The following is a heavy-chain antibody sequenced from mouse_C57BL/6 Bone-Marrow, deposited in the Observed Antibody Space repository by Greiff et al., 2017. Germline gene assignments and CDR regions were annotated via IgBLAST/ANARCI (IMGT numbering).Heavy chain of an antibody. V-gene: IGHV5-6*01. Sequence: EVHLVEPGGDLVKPGGSLKLSCAASGFTFSSYGMSWVRQTPDKRLEWVATISSGGSYTYYPDSVKGRFTIARDNANNTLYMQMISLKSEDTAYFYCASRRIAGWYFDVWGTGTTVTVSS. J-gene: IGHJ1*03. CDR2: ISSGGSYT. CDR3: ASRRIAGWYFDV. CDR1: GFTFSSYG.